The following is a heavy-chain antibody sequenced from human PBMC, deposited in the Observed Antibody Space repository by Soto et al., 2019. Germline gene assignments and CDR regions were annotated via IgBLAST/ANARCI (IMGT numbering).Heavy chain of an antibody. CDR3: AGAGSGTYCYYYYGMDV. D-gene: IGHD6-13*01. CDR2: INAGNGNT. J-gene: IGHJ6*02. CDR1: GYTFTSYA. V-gene: IGHV1-3*01. Sequence: ASVKVSCKASGYTFTSYAMHWVRQAPGQRLEWMGWINAGNGNTKYSQKFQGRVTITRDTSASTAYMELSSLRSEDTAVYYCAGAGSGTYCYYYYGMDVWGQATTVTVSS.